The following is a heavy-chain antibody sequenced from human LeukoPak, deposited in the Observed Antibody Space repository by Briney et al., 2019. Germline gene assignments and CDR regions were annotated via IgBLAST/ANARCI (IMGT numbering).Heavy chain of an antibody. D-gene: IGHD7-27*01. CDR3: ARGRTGDVDY. J-gene: IGHJ4*02. V-gene: IGHV3-74*01. CDR1: GFTFSSSW. CDR2: INSDGSST. Sequence: GGSLRLSCAASGFTFSSSWMHWVRQAPGKGLVWVSRINSDGSSTNYADSVKGRFTISRDNAQNTLYLQMNSLRAEDTAVYYCARGRTGDVDYWGQGTLVTVSS.